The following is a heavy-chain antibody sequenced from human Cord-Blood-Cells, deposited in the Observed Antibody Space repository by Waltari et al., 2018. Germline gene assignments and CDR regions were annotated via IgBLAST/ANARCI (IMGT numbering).Heavy chain of an antibody. CDR3: ARGEPPYDWNYYVDY. V-gene: IGHV4-61*01. CDR1: GGSVSSGSYY. CDR2: LYYSGST. Sequence: QVQLQESGPGLVKPSETLSLTCTVPGGSVSSGSYYWSWIRQPHGKGLEWIGYLYYSGSTHYNPSLDSRVTISGGTSKNPFSLKLSSVTAADTAVYYCARGEPPYDWNYYVDYWGQGTLVTVSS. J-gene: IGHJ4*02. D-gene: IGHD1-1*01.